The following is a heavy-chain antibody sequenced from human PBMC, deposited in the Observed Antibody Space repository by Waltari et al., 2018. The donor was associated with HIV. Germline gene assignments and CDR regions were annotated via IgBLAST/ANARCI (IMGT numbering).Heavy chain of an antibody. CDR3: ARLRFHSLYYFDS. J-gene: IGHJ4*02. CDR2: IYYSGTA. D-gene: IGHD3-16*01. CDR1: GASISSRSYY. Sequence: QLHLQESGPGLVKPSATLSPTCSVSGASISSRSYYWAWIRQPPGKGLEWIGAIYYSGTAYYNPSVKSRVSASLDASKNELSLKLTSVTATDTALYYCARLRFHSLYYFDSWGPGILVTVSS. V-gene: IGHV4-39*01.